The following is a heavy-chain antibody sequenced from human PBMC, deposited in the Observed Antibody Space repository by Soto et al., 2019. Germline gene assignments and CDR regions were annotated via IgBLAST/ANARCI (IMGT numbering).Heavy chain of an antibody. D-gene: IGHD6-19*01. CDR2: INHSGST. Sequence: PSETLSLTCAVYGGSFSGYYWSWIRQPPGKGLEWIGEINHSGSTNYNPSLKSRVTISVDTSKNQFSLKLSSVTAADTAVYYCARLSVAGTHYYYYGMDVWGQGTTVTVSS. J-gene: IGHJ6*02. CDR1: GGSFSGYY. CDR3: ARLSVAGTHYYYYGMDV. V-gene: IGHV4-34*01.